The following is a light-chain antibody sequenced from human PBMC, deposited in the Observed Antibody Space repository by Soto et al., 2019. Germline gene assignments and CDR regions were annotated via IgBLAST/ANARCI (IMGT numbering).Light chain of an antibody. J-gene: IGLJ2*01. Sequence: QSALTQPASVSGSPGQSITISCTGTSSDVGGYNYVSWYQQHPGKAPKLTIYDVSNRPSGVSNRFSGSKSGNTASLTISGLQAEDEADYYCSSYTSSSTLEVVFGGGTKVTVL. CDR2: DVS. V-gene: IGLV2-14*01. CDR1: SSDVGGYNY. CDR3: SSYTSSSTLEVV.